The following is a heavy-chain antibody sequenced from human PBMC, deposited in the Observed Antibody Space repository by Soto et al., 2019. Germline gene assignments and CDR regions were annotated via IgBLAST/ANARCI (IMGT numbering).Heavy chain of an antibody. Sequence: QVQLVQSGAEVKKPGSSVKVSCKASGGTFSSYTISWVRQAPGQGLEWMGRIIPILGIANYAQKFQGRVTITADKSTSTAYMGLSSLRSEDTAVYYCARRGTSSSPGWFDPWGQGTLVTVSS. D-gene: IGHD6-13*01. CDR2: IIPILGIA. V-gene: IGHV1-69*02. CDR1: GGTFSSYT. J-gene: IGHJ5*02. CDR3: ARRGTSSSPGWFDP.